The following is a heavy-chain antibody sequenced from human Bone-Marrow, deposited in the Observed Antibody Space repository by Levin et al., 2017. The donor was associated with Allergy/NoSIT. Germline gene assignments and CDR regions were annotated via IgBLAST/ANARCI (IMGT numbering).Heavy chain of an antibody. CDR2: ISGGGGNT. D-gene: IGHD3-10*01. CDR1: GFTFSSYA. J-gene: IGHJ4*02. CDR3: ARLYTSSLFDH. V-gene: IGHV3-23*01. Sequence: PGGSLRLSCAASGFTFSSYAMTWVRRAPGKGLEWVSTISGGGGNTKYADSVKGRFTISRDSSKNTLYLQMNSLRADDTAVYYCARLYTSSLFDHWGQGTLVTVSS.